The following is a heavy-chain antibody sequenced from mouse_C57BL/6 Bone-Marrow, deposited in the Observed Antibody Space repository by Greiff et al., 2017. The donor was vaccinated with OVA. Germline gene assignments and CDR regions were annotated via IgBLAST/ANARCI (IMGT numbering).Heavy chain of an antibody. CDR1: GYTFTDYY. CDR3: ERRSTLITTVVADY. Sequence: SGPVLVKPGASVKMSCKASGYTFTDYYMNWVKQSHGKSLEWIGVINPYNGGTSYNQKFTGKATLTVDKSSSTAYMELNSLTSEDSAVYYCERRSTLITTVVADYWGQGTTLTVSS. CDR2: INPYNGGT. J-gene: IGHJ2*01. V-gene: IGHV1-19*01. D-gene: IGHD1-1*01.